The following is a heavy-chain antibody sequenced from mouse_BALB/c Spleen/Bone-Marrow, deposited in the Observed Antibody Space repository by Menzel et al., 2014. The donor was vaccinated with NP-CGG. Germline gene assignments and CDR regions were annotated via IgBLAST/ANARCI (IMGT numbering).Heavy chain of an antibody. CDR2: TFPGDGST. D-gene: IGHD1-1*01. V-gene: IGHV1S56*01. CDR3: ARFGSYYYGAYWYFDV. J-gene: IGHJ1*01. Sequence: VKLMESGPELVEPGALVKISCRASGYTFTSYDINWVKQRPGQGLEWMGGTFPGDGSTMYNEKFKGKATLTADKSSSTAYMQLSSLTSENSAVYFCARFGSYYYGAYWYFDVWGAGTTVTVSS. CDR1: GYTFTSYD.